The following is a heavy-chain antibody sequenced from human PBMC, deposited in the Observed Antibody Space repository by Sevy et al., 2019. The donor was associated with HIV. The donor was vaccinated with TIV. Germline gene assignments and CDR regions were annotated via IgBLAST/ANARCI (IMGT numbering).Heavy chain of an antibody. CDR3: ITQPPLERWLQIPGF. CDR2: IKGKIDGGTT. CDR1: GFTFSDAW. J-gene: IGHJ4*02. D-gene: IGHD5-12*01. V-gene: IGHV3-15*01. Sequence: GGSLRLSCAASGFTFSDAWMSWVRQDLGKGLEWVGRIKGKIDGGTTDYAAPVKGRFTISRDDSKNTLYLQMNSPETEDTAVYYCITQPPLERWLQIPGFWGQGTLVTVSS.